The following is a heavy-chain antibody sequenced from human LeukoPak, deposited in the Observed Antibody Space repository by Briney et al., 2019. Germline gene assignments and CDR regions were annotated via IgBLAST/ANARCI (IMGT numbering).Heavy chain of an antibody. J-gene: IGHJ4*02. Sequence: GGSLRLSCAASGFTFSGYAMHWVRQAPGKGLEWVAVISYDGSNKYYADSVKGRFTISRDNSKNTLYLQMNSLRAEDTAVYYCARGQFQPDYWGQGTLVTVSS. CDR1: GFTFSGYA. D-gene: IGHD6-19*01. V-gene: IGHV3-30-3*01. CDR3: ARGQFQPDY. CDR2: ISYDGSNK.